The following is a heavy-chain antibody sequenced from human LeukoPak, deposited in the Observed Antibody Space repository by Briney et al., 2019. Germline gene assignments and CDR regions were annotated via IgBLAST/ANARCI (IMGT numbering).Heavy chain of an antibody. CDR2: IYHSGST. CDR1: GYSISSGYY. Sequence: SETLPLTCAVSGYSISSGYYWGWIRQPPGKGLEWIGSIYHSGSTYYNPSLKSRVTISVDTSKNQFSLKLSSVTAADTAVYYCARYSGYASYYFDYWGQGTLVTVSS. J-gene: IGHJ4*02. D-gene: IGHD5-12*01. CDR3: ARYSGYASYYFDY. V-gene: IGHV4-38-2*01.